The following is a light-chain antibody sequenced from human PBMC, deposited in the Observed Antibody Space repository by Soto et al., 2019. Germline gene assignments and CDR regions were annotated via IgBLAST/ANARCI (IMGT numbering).Light chain of an antibody. V-gene: IGLV2-23*01. CDR3: CSFADSSTHVL. Sequence: QSALTQPASVSGSPGQSITISCTGTSSDVGNYNLVSWYQQHPGKAPKLMIYEGNKRPSGVSNRFSASKSGNTASLTISGLQAEDEADYYCCSFADSSTHVLFGGGTQLTVL. CDR1: SSDVGNYNL. J-gene: IGLJ2*01. CDR2: EGN.